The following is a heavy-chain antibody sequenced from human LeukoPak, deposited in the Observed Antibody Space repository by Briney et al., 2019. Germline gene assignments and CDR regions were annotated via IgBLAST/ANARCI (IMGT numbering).Heavy chain of an antibody. CDR2: INPSGGTT. V-gene: IGHV1-46*01. J-gene: IGHJ5*02. D-gene: IGHD2-15*01. Sequence: ASVKVSCKASGYTFTSYYMHWVRQAPGQGLEWMGLINPSGGTTGYAQKFQGRVTMTRDTYTSTVYMELSSLRSDDTAVYYCARAHCSGGACPNWFDPWGQGTLVTVSS. CDR1: GYTFTSYY. CDR3: ARAHCSGGACPNWFDP.